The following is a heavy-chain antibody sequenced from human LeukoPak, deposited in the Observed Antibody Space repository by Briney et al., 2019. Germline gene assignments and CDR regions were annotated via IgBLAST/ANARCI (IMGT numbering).Heavy chain of an antibody. D-gene: IGHD1-1*01. CDR1: GFSVRSNY. J-gene: IGHJ3*02. CDR2: IYSDGSI. V-gene: IGHV3-53*01. CDR3: ARDRRRLRGMNGDGDAFDI. Sequence: GGALRLSCAASGFSVRSNYISWVRQAPGKGLEWVSMIYSDGSIFHADSVKGRFTMSRDNSRNTLDLQMNSLKVEDTAVYFCARDRRRLRGMNGDGDAFDIWGQGTMVTVSS.